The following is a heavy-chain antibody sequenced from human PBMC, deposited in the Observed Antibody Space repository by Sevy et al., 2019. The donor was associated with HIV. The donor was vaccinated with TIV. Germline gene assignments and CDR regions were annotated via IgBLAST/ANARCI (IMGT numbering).Heavy chain of an antibody. Sequence: SETLSLTCTVSGGSITSLYWNWIRQPPGKGLEWIGNIYYNGHINYNPSLKSRVTLSLDTSKNQFSLRLGSVTAADTGMYYCPGENACGRGYSWGQGTLVTVSS. D-gene: IGHD6-25*01. CDR1: GGSITSLY. J-gene: IGHJ5*02. CDR2: IYYNGHI. CDR3: PGENACGRGYS. V-gene: IGHV4-59*11.